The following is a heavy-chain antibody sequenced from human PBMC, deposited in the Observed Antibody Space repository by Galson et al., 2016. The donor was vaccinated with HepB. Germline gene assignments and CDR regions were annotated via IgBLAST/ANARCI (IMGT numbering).Heavy chain of an antibody. Sequence: LRLSCAAPGFTFSNYNMHWVRQSTGKGLGWVSGIGTAGDTNYSGSVKGRFTISRENGKNSFYLQMNDLRAGDTAVYYCARGYCSNTSCREAAYYSFFMAVWGQGTTVTVSS. CDR1: GFTFSNYN. D-gene: IGHD2-2*01. V-gene: IGHV3-13*01. J-gene: IGHJ6*02. CDR2: IGTAGDT. CDR3: ARGYCSNTSCREAAYYSFFMAV.